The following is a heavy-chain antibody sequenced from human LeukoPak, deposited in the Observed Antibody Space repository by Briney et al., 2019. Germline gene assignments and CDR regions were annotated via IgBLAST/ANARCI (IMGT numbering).Heavy chain of an antibody. J-gene: IGHJ3*02. V-gene: IGHV1-46*01. CDR3: ARAEVYGLGSYYYPHDAFDI. CDR2: INPSGGST. D-gene: IGHD3-10*01. Sequence: ASVKVSCKASGYTFTSYYMHWVRQAPGQGLEWMGIINPSGGSTSYAQKFQGRVTMTRDTSTSTVYMELSSLRSEDTAVYYCARAEVYGLGSYYYPHDAFDIWGQGTMVTVSS. CDR1: GYTFTSYY.